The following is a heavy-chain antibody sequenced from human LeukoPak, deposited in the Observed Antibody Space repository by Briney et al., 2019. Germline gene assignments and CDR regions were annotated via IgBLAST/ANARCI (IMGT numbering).Heavy chain of an antibody. Sequence: PSETLSLTCTVSGGSISSYYWSWIRQPPGKGLEWIGYIYYGGSTNYNPSLKSRVTISVDTSKNQFSLKLSSVTAADTAVYYCARIRTWYSSSWLASYYYYYMDVWGKGTTVTISS. V-gene: IGHV4-59*01. D-gene: IGHD6-13*01. CDR1: GGSISSYY. CDR3: ARIRTWYSSSWLASYYYYYMDV. CDR2: IYYGGST. J-gene: IGHJ6*03.